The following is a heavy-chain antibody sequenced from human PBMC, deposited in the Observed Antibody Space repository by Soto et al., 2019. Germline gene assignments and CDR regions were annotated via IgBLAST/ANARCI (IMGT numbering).Heavy chain of an antibody. Sequence: QVQLVESGGGVVQPGRSLRLSCAASGFTFSSYAMHWVRQAPGKGLEWVAVISYDGSNKYYADSVKGRFTISRDNSKNTLYLRMSSLRAEDTAVYYCARDLPGIAAAGAVGAFDYWGQGTLVTVSS. CDR2: ISYDGSNK. CDR3: ARDLPGIAAAGAVGAFDY. D-gene: IGHD6-13*01. J-gene: IGHJ4*02. CDR1: GFTFSSYA. V-gene: IGHV3-30-3*01.